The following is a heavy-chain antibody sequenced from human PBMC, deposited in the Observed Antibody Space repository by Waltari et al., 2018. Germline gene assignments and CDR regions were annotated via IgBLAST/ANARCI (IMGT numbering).Heavy chain of an antibody. CDR3: ARGSPRGLVGKNYFDY. D-gene: IGHD2-15*01. CDR1: GGSFSGYY. CDR2: INHSGST. J-gene: IGHJ4*02. Sequence: QVQLQQWGAGLLKPSETLSLTCAVYGGSFSGYYWSWIRQPPGKGLEWIGEINHSGSTNYNPSLKSRVTISVDTSKNQFSLKLSSVTAADTAVYYCARGSPRGLVGKNYFDYWGQGTLVTVSS. V-gene: IGHV4-34*01.